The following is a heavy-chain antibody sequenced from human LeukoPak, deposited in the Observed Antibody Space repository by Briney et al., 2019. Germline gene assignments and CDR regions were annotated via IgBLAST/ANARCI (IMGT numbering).Heavy chain of an antibody. CDR3: ATHKTYYYGSGSHRKDWFDP. V-gene: IGHV3-23*01. CDR1: GFTVSSNY. CDR2: ISGSGGST. J-gene: IGHJ5*02. Sequence: PSGGSLRLSCAASGFTVSSNYMTWVRQAPGKGLEWVSAISGSGGSTYYADSVKGRFTISRDNSKNTLYLQMNSLRAEDTAVYYCATHKTYYYGSGSHRKDWFDPWGQGTLVTVSS. D-gene: IGHD3-10*01.